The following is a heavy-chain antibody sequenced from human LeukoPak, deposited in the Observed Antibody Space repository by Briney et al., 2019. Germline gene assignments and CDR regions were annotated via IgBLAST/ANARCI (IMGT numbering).Heavy chain of an antibody. Sequence: SETLSLTCTVSGGSISSGGYYWSWIRQHPGKGLEGIGYIYHSGSTYYNPSLKSRLTISVDTPNNQFSLKLSSVTAADTAVYYCARGLTVTPPLIQQFDYWGQGTLVTVSS. V-gene: IGHV4-31*03. CDR1: GGSISSGGYY. CDR3: ARGLTVTPPLIQQFDY. D-gene: IGHD4-11*01. CDR2: IYHSGST. J-gene: IGHJ4*02.